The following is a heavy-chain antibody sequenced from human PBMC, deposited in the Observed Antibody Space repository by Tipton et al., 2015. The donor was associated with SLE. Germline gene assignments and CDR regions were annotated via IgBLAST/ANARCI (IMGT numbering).Heavy chain of an antibody. J-gene: IGHJ5*02. CDR1: GGSISSYY. V-gene: IGHV4-59*01. CDR2: IYYSGST. D-gene: IGHD1-26*01. Sequence: TLSLTCTVSGGSISSYYWSWIRQPPGKGLEWIGYIYYSGSTNYNPSLKSRVTISADTSKNQFSLKLSSVTAADTAVYYCARDYRGLGATTWFDPWGQGTLVTVSS. CDR3: ARDYRGLGATTWFDP.